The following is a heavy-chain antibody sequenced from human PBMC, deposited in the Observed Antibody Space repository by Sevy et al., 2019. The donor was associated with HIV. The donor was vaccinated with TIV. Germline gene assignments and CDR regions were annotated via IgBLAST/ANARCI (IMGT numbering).Heavy chain of an antibody. J-gene: IGHJ6*02. CDR1: GFTLSDYY. D-gene: IGHD3-16*01. CDR3: ARDHVKDGKGGDYYYHAMDV. CDR2: ISGSDDSGGDDTI. Sequence: GGSLRLSCTASGFTLSDYYMSWIRQAPGKGLQWISYISGSDDSGGDDTIYYADSVKGRFTISRDNAKNSLYLQMRSRRADDTAVYYCARDHVKDGKGGDYYYHAMDVWGRGTTVTVSS. V-gene: IGHV3-11*01.